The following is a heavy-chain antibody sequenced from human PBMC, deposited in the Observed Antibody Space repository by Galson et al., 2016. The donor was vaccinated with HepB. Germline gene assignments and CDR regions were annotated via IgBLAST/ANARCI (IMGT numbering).Heavy chain of an antibody. CDR2: IYYSGMA. D-gene: IGHD2-2*01. Sequence: SETLSLTCTVSGGSISSGYYWGWIRQPPGKGLEWIGHIYYSGMATYNPSLKSRVSISVDTSNDQFSLKLNSVTAADTAVYYCARTSDLDFWGQGTLVTISS. CDR1: GGSISSGYY. J-gene: IGHJ4*02. V-gene: IGHV4-39*07. CDR3: ARTSDLDF.